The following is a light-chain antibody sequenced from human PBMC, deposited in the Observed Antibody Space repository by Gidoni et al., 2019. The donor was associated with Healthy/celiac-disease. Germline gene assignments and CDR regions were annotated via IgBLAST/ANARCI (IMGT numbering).Light chain of an antibody. CDR2: WAS. V-gene: IGKV4-1*01. CDR3: QQYYSTPLT. Sequence: IVMTHSPDSRAVSLGERATIHCKSSQSVLYSSNNKNYLAWYQQKPGQPPKLLISWASTRESGVPDRFSGSGSGTDFTLTISSLQAEDVAVYYCQQYYSTPLTFGGGTKVEIK. J-gene: IGKJ4*01. CDR1: QSVLYSSNNKNY.